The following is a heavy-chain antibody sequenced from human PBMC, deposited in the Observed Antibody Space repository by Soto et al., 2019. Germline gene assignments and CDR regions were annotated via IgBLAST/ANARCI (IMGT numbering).Heavy chain of an antibody. CDR2: INRGGYDR. CDR1: VFTFGADW. CDR3: TRDLDTSGSAPISEY. V-gene: IGHV3-7*03. J-gene: IGHJ4*02. D-gene: IGHD3-22*01. Sequence: GWSLRLSCSGSVFTFGADWMTWFRQAPGKGLEWVANINRGGYDRYYVDSVKGRFTISRDNSRNSLYLQMNSLRAEDTAVYYCTRDLDTSGSAPISEYWGQGTLVTVSS.